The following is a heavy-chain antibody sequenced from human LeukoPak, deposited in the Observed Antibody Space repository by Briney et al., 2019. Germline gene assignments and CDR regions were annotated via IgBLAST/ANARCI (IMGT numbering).Heavy chain of an antibody. V-gene: IGHV4-30-4*08. CDR3: AVRYCSTSSCYPYFDY. J-gene: IGHJ4*02. D-gene: IGHD2-2*01. CDR1: GGSISSVDYY. Sequence: SETLSLTCTVSGGSISSVDYYWSWIHQPPGKGLEWIGYIYYSGSTYCNPSLKGRLTISVDTSKNHFSLKLSSVTAADTAVYYCAVRYCSTSSCYPYFDYWGQGTLVTVSS. CDR2: IYYSGST.